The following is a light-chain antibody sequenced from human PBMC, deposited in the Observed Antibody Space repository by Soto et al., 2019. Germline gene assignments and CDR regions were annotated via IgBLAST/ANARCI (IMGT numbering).Light chain of an antibody. CDR2: KAS. Sequence: DIQMTQSPSTLSASVGDRVTITCRASQSISTWLAWYQQKPGKAPKLLIYKASSLKSGVPSRFSGSGSGTEFTLTISSLQPDDFATYYCQKYNSFSAFAFGPGTKVDIK. CDR1: QSISTW. CDR3: QKYNSFSAFA. V-gene: IGKV1-5*03. J-gene: IGKJ3*01.